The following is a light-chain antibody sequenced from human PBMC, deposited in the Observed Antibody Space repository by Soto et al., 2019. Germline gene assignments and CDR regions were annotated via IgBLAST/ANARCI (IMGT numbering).Light chain of an antibody. V-gene: IGLV2-11*01. J-gene: IGLJ3*02. Sequence: QSALTQPRSVSKSPGQSVTISCTGTSSDVGGYNYVSWYQQHPGEAPKLIIYDVSKRPSGVPDRFSGSKSGNTASLTISGLQAEDEADYYCCSYAGRYTWVFGGGTQLTVL. CDR1: SSDVGGYNY. CDR2: DVS. CDR3: CSYAGRYTWV.